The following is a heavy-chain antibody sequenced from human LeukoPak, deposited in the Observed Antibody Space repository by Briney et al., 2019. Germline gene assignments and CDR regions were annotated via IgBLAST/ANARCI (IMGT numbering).Heavy chain of an antibody. CDR2: ISYDGSNK. J-gene: IGHJ4*02. D-gene: IGHD6-13*01. CDR1: GFTFSNSA. CDR3: ARGGYSSSWYGYPPLDY. V-gene: IGHV3-30-3*01. Sequence: GGSLRLSCAASGFTFSNSAIHWVRQAPGKGLEWVAVISYDGSNKYYADSVKGRFTISRDNSKNTLYLQMNSLRAEDTAVYYCARGGYSSSWYGYPPLDYWGQGTLVTVSS.